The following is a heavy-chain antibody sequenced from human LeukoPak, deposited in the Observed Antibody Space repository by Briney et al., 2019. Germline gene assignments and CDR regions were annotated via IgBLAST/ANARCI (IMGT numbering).Heavy chain of an antibody. J-gene: IGHJ4*02. V-gene: IGHV3-43*02. CDR3: AKVGGYYYGSGSYSILDY. CDR1: GFTFDDYA. CDR2: ISGDGGST. D-gene: IGHD3-10*01. Sequence: GGSLRLSCAASGFTFDDYAMHWVRQAPGKGLEWVSLISGDGGSTYYADSVKGRFTLSRDNSKNSLYLQMNSLGTEDTALYYCAKVGGYYYGSGSYSILDYWGQGTLVTVSS.